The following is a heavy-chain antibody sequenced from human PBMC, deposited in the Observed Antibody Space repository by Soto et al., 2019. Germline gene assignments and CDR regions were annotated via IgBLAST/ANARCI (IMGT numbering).Heavy chain of an antibody. CDR2: ITYNGRT. J-gene: IGHJ6*02. CDR3: ARDRGNSWSSYFGLDV. CDR1: GDSVSSGRFY. D-gene: IGHD3-10*01. V-gene: IGHV4-61*01. Sequence: QVQLQESGPGLLKPSETLSLSCTVSGDSVSSGRFYWGWVRQSPGRTLERIGYITYNGRTKYSPSLQSGLSISMDTSKNQVSMRLTSVTAADTAVYYCARDRGNSWSSYFGLDVWGQGTTVTVSS.